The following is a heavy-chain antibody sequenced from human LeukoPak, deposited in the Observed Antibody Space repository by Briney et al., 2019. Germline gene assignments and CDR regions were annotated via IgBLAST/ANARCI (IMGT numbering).Heavy chain of an antibody. D-gene: IGHD1-26*01. CDR3: ARDGTIVGATPYYFDY. CDR1: GFTFDDYT. J-gene: IGHJ4*02. Sequence: PGGSLRLSCAASGFTFDDYTMYWVRQGPGKGLEWVSLISWDGTTRYYADSVKGRFTISRDNSKNTLYLQMNSLRAEDTAVYYCARDGTIVGATPYYFDYWGQGTLVTVSS. CDR2: ISWDGTTR. V-gene: IGHV3-43*01.